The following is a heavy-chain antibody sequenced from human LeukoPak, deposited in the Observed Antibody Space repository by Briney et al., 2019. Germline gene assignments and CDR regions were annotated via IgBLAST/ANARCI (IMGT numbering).Heavy chain of an antibody. J-gene: IGHJ6*02. Sequence: GASVKVSCKASGGTFSSYAISWVRQAPGQGLEWMGWINAGNGNTKYSQKFQGRVPITRDTSASTAYMELSSLRSEDTAVYYCATYGSGMALDVWGQGTTVTVSS. CDR3: ATYGSGMALDV. D-gene: IGHD3-10*01. CDR2: INAGNGNT. CDR1: GGTFSSYA. V-gene: IGHV1-3*01.